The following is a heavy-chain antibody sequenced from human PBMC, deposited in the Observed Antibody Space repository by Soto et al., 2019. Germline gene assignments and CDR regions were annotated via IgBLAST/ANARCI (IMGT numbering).Heavy chain of an antibody. J-gene: IGHJ4*02. Sequence: QVQLQESGPGLVKPSETLSLTCTVSGGSISSYYWSWIRQPPGKGLEWIGYIYYSGSTNYNPSLKSRVTISVDTSKNQFSLTLSSVTAADTAVYYCATGPPYGGYVDYWGQGTLVTVSS. CDR1: GGSISSYY. CDR3: ATGPPYGGYVDY. D-gene: IGHD2-15*01. CDR2: IYYSGST. V-gene: IGHV4-59*08.